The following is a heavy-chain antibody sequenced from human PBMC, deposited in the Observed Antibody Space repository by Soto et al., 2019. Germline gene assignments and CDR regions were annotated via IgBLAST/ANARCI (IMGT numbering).Heavy chain of an antibody. D-gene: IGHD6-19*01. J-gene: IGHJ4*02. Sequence: GGSLRLSCAASGFTFSSYSMNWVRQAPGKGLEWVSSISSSSSYIYYADSVKGRFTISRDNAKNSLYLQMNSLRAEDTAVYYCASLTVPGTTVFDYWGQGTLVTVSS. CDR3: ASLTVPGTTVFDY. CDR2: ISSSSSYI. CDR1: GFTFSSYS. V-gene: IGHV3-21*01.